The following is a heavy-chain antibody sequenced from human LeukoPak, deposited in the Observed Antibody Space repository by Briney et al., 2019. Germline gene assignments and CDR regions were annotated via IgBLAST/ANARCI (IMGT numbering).Heavy chain of an antibody. CDR2: TYPGDSDT. D-gene: IGHD1-26*01. CDR3: ARPDPDSGSWDY. J-gene: IGHJ4*02. Sequence: GGSLKISCKGSGYSFTNCWIGWVRLMPGKGLEWMGITYPGDSDTRYSPSFQGQVTISVGKSISTAYLQWSRLKASDTAMYYCARPDPDSGSWDYWGQGTLVTVSS. V-gene: IGHV5-51*01. CDR1: GYSFTNCW.